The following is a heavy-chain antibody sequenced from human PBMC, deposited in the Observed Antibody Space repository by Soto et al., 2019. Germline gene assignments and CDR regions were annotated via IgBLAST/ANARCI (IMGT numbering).Heavy chain of an antibody. CDR1: GFTFSSYG. CDR3: ARGGYSSSWFLFDY. D-gene: IGHD6-13*01. V-gene: IGHV3-33*01. CDR2: IWYDGSNK. Sequence: PGGSLRLSCAASGFTFSSYGMHWVRQAPGKGLEWVAVIWYDGSNKYYADSVKGRFTISRDNSKNTLYLQMNSLRAEDTAVYYCARGGYSSSWFLFDYWGQGXLVTVYS. J-gene: IGHJ4*02.